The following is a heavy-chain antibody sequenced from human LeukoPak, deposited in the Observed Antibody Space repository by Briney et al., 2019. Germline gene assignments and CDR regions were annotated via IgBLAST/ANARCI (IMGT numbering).Heavy chain of an antibody. CDR1: GFTFSNAW. Sequence: GGSLRLSCAASGFTFSNAWMTWVRQAPGKGLEWVSVIYRDDTTYYADSVKGRFTIFGDNSKNTLYLQMNSLRDDDTAVYYCARAPYGVGYTAERDYWGQGTLVTVSS. CDR3: ARAPYGVGYTAERDY. CDR2: IYRDDTT. V-gene: IGHV3-53*01. J-gene: IGHJ4*02. D-gene: IGHD3-16*02.